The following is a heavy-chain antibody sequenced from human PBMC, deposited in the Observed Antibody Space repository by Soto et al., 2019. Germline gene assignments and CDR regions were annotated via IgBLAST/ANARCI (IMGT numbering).Heavy chain of an antibody. CDR3: ARAAYCTNGVCSAYYFDY. CDR1: GYTFTSYG. CDR2: ISAYNGNT. V-gene: IGHV1-18*01. Sequence: ASVKVSCKASGYTFTSYGISWVRQAPGQGLEWMGWISAYNGNTNYAQKLQGRVTMTTDTSTSTAYMELRSLRSDDTAVYYCARAAYCTNGVCSAYYFDYWGQGTLVTVS. D-gene: IGHD2-8*01. J-gene: IGHJ4*02.